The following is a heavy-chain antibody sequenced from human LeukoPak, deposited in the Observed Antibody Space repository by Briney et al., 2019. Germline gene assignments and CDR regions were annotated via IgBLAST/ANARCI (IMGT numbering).Heavy chain of an antibody. J-gene: IGHJ4*02. V-gene: IGHV1-3*01. CDR2: INAGNGNT. CDR1: GYTFTSYA. CDR3: ARGGTFGYSYDYFDY. D-gene: IGHD5-18*01. Sequence: GASVKVSCKASGYTFTSYAMHWVRQAPGQRLEWMGWINAGNGNTTYSQKFQGRVTITRDTSASTAYMELSSLRSEDTAVYYCARGGTFGYSYDYFDYWGQGTLVTVSS.